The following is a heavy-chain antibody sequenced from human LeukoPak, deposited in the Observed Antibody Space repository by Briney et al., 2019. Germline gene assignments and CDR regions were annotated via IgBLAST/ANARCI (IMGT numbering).Heavy chain of an antibody. V-gene: IGHV3-9*01. D-gene: IGHD5-18*01. CDR3: AKDMAVPTAPRVYAFDV. Sequence: GGSLRLSCAAPGFTFNDYAMHWVRQVPGKGLEWVGGINWGSGVIAYGASVKGRSTISRDNAKNSLYLQLNSLRFEDTALYYCAKDMAVPTAPRVYAFDVWGQGALVTVSS. J-gene: IGHJ3*01. CDR2: INWGSGVI. CDR1: GFTFNDYA.